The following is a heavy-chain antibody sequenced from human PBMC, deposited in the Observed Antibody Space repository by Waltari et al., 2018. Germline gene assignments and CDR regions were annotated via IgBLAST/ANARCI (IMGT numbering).Heavy chain of an antibody. D-gene: IGHD2-15*01. CDR2: SNHAGYT. CDR3: VRLEDCTGPGGHCYSGDPFALDV. Sequence: QVQLQQWGAGLLQSSETLSLTCAVYGGSFSGYYWGWVRQPPGKGLEWIGESNHAGYTNHNPALRSRVTMSADTSKSQFSLKLNSVTAADTAVYYCVRLEDCTGPGGHCYSGDPFALDVWGQRTTVTVSS. J-gene: IGHJ6*02. V-gene: IGHV4-34*02. CDR1: GGSFSGYY.